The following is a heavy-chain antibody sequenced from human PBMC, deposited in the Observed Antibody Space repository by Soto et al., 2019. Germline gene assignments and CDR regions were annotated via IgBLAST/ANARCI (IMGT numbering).Heavy chain of an antibody. V-gene: IGHV3-15*07. D-gene: IGHD6-19*01. J-gene: IGHJ4*02. CDR3: TTDLAYSSGWYS. CDR1: GFTFINAW. Sequence: EVQLVESGGGLVEPGGSLRLSCAASGFTFINAWMKWVRQAPGKGLEWVGRIKSNTDGGTTDYAAPVKGRFTISRDDSKSTLYRQVNSLKNGDTAVYYCTTDLAYSSGWYSWGQGTLVTVSS. CDR2: IKSNTDGGTT.